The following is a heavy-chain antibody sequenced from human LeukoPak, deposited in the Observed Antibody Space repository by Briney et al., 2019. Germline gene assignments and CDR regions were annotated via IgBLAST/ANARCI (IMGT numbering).Heavy chain of an antibody. Sequence: ASVNVSCKPSGYTFTDLYVNGVRQAAGQGREGRGLLRTNTGVTGYAQKFQGRVTITRDTAIRTGYWELSRLRSDDTAVYYCARGSGYDFRAFDIRGQGTMVTVSS. CDR1: GYTFTDLY. J-gene: IGHJ3*02. D-gene: IGHD5-12*01. CDR3: ARGSGYDFRAFDI. V-gene: IGHV1-2*02. CDR2: LRTNTGVT.